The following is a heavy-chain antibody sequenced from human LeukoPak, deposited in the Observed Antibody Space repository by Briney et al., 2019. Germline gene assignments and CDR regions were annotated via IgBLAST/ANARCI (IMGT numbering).Heavy chain of an antibody. CDR1: GGSFSGYY. CDR2: IYYSGST. CDR3: ARHHYLLWFGELDWFDP. J-gene: IGHJ5*02. Sequence: PSETLSLTCAVYGGSFSGYYWSWIRQPPGKGLEWIGSIYYSGSTYYNPSLKSRVTISVDTSKNQFSLKLSSVTAADTAVYYCARHHYLLWFGELDWFDPWGQGTLVTVSS. V-gene: IGHV4-34*01. D-gene: IGHD3-10*01.